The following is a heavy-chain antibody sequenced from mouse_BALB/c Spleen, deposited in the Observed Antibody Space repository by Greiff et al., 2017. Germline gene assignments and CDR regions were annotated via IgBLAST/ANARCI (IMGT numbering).Heavy chain of an antibody. CDR3: ASNRAATYAMDY. CDR2: IWSGGST. V-gene: IGHV2-2*02. J-gene: IGHJ4*01. CDR1: GFSLTSYG. Sequence: QVQLKESGPGLVQPSQSLSITCTVSGFSLTSYGVHWVRQSPGKGLEWLGVIWSGGSTDYNAAFISRLSISKDNSKSQVFFKMNSLQANDTAIYYCASNRAATYAMDYWGQGTSVTVSS. D-gene: IGHD1-2*01.